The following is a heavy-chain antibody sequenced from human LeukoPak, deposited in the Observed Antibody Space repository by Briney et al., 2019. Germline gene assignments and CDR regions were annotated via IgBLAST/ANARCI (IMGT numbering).Heavy chain of an antibody. D-gene: IGHD1-26*01. J-gene: IGHJ4*02. V-gene: IGHV3-7*01. CDR3: ARENSGPYFDY. Sequence: PGGSLRLSCAASGFTFSSYWMSWVRQAPGEGLEWVANIKQDGSEKYYVDSVKGRFTISRDNAKNSLYLQMNSLRAEDTAVYYCARENSGPYFDYWGQGTLVTVSS. CDR1: GFTFSSYW. CDR2: IKQDGSEK.